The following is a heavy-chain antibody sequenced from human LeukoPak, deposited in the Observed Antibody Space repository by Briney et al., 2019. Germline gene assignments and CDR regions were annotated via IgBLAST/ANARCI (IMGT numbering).Heavy chain of an antibody. J-gene: IGHJ4*02. Sequence: GGSVRLSCAASGFTFSSYSMNWVRQAPGKGLEWVSSISSSSSYIYYADSVKGRFTISRDNAKNSLYLQMNSLRAEDTAVYYCARTHGAYSSSFGPDWGQGTLVTVSS. V-gene: IGHV3-21*01. CDR2: ISSSSSYI. D-gene: IGHD6-6*01. CDR3: ARTHGAYSSSFGPD. CDR1: GFTFSSYS.